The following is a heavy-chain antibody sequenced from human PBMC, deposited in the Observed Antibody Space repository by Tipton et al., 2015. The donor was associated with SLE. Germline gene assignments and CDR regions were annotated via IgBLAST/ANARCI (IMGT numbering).Heavy chain of an antibody. J-gene: IGHJ4*02. CDR2: INHRGST. CDR1: GGSFSGYY. D-gene: IGHD1-26*01. CDR3: AGMSYPREGYFDY. V-gene: IGHV4-34*01. Sequence: TLSLTCAVYGGSFSGYYWSWIRQPPGKGLEWIGEINHRGSTNYNPSLKSGLTISVDTSKNQFSLRLSSVTAADTAVYYCAGMSYPREGYFDYWGQGTLVTVSS.